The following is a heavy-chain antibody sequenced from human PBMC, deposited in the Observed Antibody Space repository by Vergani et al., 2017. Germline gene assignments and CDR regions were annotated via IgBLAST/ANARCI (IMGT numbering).Heavy chain of an antibody. CDR3: ERSPTIREGGRDAFDI. D-gene: IGHD5-24*01. Sequence: EVQLLESGGGLVQPGGSLRLSCAASGFTFSSYAMRWVRQAPGKGLEWVSRINSDGSSTSYADSVKGRFTISRDNANNTLYLQMNRLRAEDTGVNYCERSPTIREGGRDAFDIWGQATTVTVSS. CDR2: INSDGSST. CDR1: GFTFSSYA. V-gene: IGHV3-74*02. J-gene: IGHJ3*02.